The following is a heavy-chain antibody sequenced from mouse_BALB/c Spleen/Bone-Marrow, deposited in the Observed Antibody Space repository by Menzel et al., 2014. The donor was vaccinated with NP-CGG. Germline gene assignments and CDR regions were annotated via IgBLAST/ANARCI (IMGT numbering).Heavy chain of an antibody. J-gene: IGHJ4*01. D-gene: IGHD2-1*01. Sequence: QVQLQQSGPGLVQPSPSLSITCTASGFSFTTYDVFWVRQSPGKGLEGLGVVWRGGSTDYNAAFISRLTIYNDNSKSQVFFKKNNLQAYDEAIYYCARRNGNFRYYAMDDWGQGTSVTVSS. CDR1: GFSFTTYD. V-gene: IGHV2-2*01. CDR3: ARRNGNFRYYAMDD. CDR2: VWRGGST.